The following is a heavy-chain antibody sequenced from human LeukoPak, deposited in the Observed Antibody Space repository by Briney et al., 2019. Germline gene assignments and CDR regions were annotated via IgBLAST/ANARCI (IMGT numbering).Heavy chain of an antibody. J-gene: IGHJ4*02. CDR1: GYSFSSYW. CDR2: IYPGDSGT. D-gene: IGHD2-15*01. CDR3: ARIGYCSGGSCYSFDY. Sequence: GESLKISCKGSGYSFSSYWVGWVRQMPGKGLEWMGIIYPGDSGTRYSPSSQGQVTISADKSISTAYLQWSSLKASDTAMYYCARIGYCSGGSCYSFDYWGQGTLVTVSS. V-gene: IGHV5-51*01.